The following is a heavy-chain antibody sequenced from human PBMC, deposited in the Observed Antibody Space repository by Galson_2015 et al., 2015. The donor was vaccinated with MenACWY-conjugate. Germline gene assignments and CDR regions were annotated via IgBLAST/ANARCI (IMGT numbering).Heavy chain of an antibody. Sequence: ETLSLTCTVSGGSISSCYWCWIRQPPGRVLEWIGYMYYSGSTNYNASVKSRVTISIDMSKNQFSLKVTSVTAADTAMYYCAGRAVGTNWMDAWGQGTLVTVSS. D-gene: IGHD6-19*01. V-gene: IGHV4-59*01. CDR2: MYYSGST. CDR3: AGRAVGTNWMDA. CDR1: GGSISSCY. J-gene: IGHJ5*02.